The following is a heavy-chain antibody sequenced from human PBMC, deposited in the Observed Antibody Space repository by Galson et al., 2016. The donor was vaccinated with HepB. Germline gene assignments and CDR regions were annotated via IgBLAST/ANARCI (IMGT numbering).Heavy chain of an antibody. CDR2: INAGNGYT. CDR1: GFTFSMFA. Sequence: SVKVSCKASGFTFSMFAFHWLRQAPGQNLEWMGWINAGNGYTRYSQRFQDRITIIRDTSATTVYMELSTLRSEDTAVYYCAMRARGATTNFDHWGQGTLVTVSS. D-gene: IGHD1-1*01. CDR3: AMRARGATTNFDH. V-gene: IGHV1-3*01. J-gene: IGHJ4*02.